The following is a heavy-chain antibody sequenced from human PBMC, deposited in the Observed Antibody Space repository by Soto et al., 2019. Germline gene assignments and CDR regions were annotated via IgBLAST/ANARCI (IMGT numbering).Heavy chain of an antibody. CDR1: GYTFSTYA. Sequence: QVQVVQSGAEVKKPGASVKVSCKASGYTFSTYAIHWVLQAPGQSLEWMGWLNGGTGQTRYSQRFQDRVTITRDTSASTAYMEVSSLRPEDTAVYYCARGKGMEENYYYYGMDIWGQGTTVTVSS. CDR2: LNGGTGQT. CDR3: ARGKGMEENYYYYGMDI. J-gene: IGHJ6*02. D-gene: IGHD1-1*01. V-gene: IGHV1-3*01.